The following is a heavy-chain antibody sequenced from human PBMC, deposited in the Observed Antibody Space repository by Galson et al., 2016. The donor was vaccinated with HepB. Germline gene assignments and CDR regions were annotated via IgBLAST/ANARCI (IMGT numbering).Heavy chain of an antibody. V-gene: IGHV3-7*01. D-gene: IGHD4-23*01. Sequence: SLRLSCAASGFTFSNYWMNWVRQAPGKGLEWVANIKQDGSEKYYVDSVKGRFTISRDNAKNSVYLQMNSLRAEDTAVYYCASVRWEPGDDFWGQGTLVTVSS. CDR1: GFTFSNYW. J-gene: IGHJ4*02. CDR3: ASVRWEPGDDF. CDR2: IKQDGSEK.